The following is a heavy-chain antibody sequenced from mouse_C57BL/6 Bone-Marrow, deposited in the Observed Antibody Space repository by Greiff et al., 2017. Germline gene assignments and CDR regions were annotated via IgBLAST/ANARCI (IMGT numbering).Heavy chain of an antibody. CDR3: ARHPSLLLLMDY. CDR1: GFTFSDYY. D-gene: IGHD2-10*01. J-gene: IGHJ4*01. Sequence: VQLKESGGGLVQPGGSLKLSCAASGFTFSDYYMYWVRQTPEKRLEWVAYISNGGGSTYYPDTVKGRFTISRDNAKNTLYLQMSRLKSEDTAMYYCARHPSLLLLMDYWGQGTSVTVSS. CDR2: ISNGGGST. V-gene: IGHV5-12*01.